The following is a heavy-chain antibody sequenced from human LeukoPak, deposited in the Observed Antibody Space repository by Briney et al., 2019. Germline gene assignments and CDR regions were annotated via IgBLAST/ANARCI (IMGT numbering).Heavy chain of an antibody. CDR3: AELGITMIGGV. CDR2: ISSSSSYI. V-gene: IGHV3-21*01. Sequence: GWSLRLSCAASGFTFSSCSMNWVRQAPGKGLEWVSSISSSSSYIYYVDSVKGRFTISRDNAKNSLYLQMNSLRAEDTAVYYCAELGITMIGGVWGKGTTVTISS. D-gene: IGHD3-10*02. J-gene: IGHJ6*04. CDR1: GFTFSSCS.